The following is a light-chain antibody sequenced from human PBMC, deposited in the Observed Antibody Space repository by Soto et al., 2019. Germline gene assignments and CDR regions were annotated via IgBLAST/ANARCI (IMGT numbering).Light chain of an antibody. CDR1: QNISSN. V-gene: IGKV1-39*01. J-gene: IGKJ1*01. CDR3: QQSYNTPRT. Sequence: DIQMTQSPSSLSASVGDRVSITCRASQNISSNLNWYQQAPGKAPKVLIYAASSLQRGVPPRFSGSGSGTDFALTISSLQPGDFATYYCQQSYNTPRTFGQGTKVEIK. CDR2: AAS.